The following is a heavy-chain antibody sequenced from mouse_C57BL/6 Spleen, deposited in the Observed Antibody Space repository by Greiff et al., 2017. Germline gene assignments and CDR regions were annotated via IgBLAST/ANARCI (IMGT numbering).Heavy chain of an antibody. J-gene: IGHJ1*03. CDR2: INPGRGGT. Sequence: VQLQQSGAELVRPGTSVKVSCKASGYAFTNYLIEWVKQRPGQGLEWIGVINPGRGGTNYNEKFKGKATLTADKSSSTAYMQRSSLTSEDSAVYFCARSGYYGSSYYWYFDVWGTGTTVTGSS. V-gene: IGHV1-54*01. CDR1: GYAFTNYL. D-gene: IGHD1-1*01. CDR3: ARSGYYGSSYYWYFDV.